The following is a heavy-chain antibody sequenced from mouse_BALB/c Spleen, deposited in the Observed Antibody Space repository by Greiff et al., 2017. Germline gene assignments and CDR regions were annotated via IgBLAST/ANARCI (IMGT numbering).Heavy chain of an antibody. CDR1: GYTFTSYW. CDR2: IAPGSGST. J-gene: IGHJ4*01. Sequence: ELVKPGASVKLSCKASGYTFTSYWINWIKQRPGQGLEWIGRIAPGSGSTYYNEMFKGKATLTVDTSSSTAYIQLSSLSSEDSAVYFCAREGYDYSGSMDYWGQGTSVTVSS. D-gene: IGHD2-4*01. CDR3: AREGYDYSGSMDY. V-gene: IGHV1S41*01.